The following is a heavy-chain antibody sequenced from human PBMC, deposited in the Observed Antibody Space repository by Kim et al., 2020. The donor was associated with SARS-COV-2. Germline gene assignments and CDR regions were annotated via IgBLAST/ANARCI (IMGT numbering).Heavy chain of an antibody. D-gene: IGHD3-10*01. CDR1: GFSLTTRGGG. J-gene: IGHJ6*02. V-gene: IGHV2-5*02. CDR2: IYRDDDR. Sequence: SGPTLVNPTQTLTLTGTCSGFSLTTRGGGVAWIRKPHEKALEWLELIYRDDDRRYSPSLKSRLTVTRDTSKSQVVLTMTNLDPVDRATYYCAHLPGTYSGMAVWGQGTPVTVSS. CDR3: AHLPGTYSGMAV.